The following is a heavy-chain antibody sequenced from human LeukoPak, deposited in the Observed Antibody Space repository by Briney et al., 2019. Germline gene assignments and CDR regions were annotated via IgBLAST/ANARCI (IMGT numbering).Heavy chain of an antibody. CDR2: ISGSADST. CDR3: AKNAEREKHFTPKRYKWNSYFDY. Sequence: GGSLRLSCAASGFTFSSYAMSWVRQAPGKGLDWVSVISGSADSTYYADSVKGRFTISRDNSKNTPYLQMNSLRAEDTAVYYCAKNAEREKHFTPKRYKWNSYFDYWGQGTLVTVSS. J-gene: IGHJ4*02. V-gene: IGHV3-23*01. CDR1: GFTFSSYA. D-gene: IGHD1-7*01.